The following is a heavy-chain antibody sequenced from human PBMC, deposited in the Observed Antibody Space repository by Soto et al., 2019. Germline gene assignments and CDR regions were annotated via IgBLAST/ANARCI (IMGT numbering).Heavy chain of an antibody. Sequence: PSETLSLTCTVSGGSISSYYWSWIRQPPGKGLEWIGHMYYSGRSNYSPSLQSRVTISGDTSKNQIYLKLSSVTAADTAVYYCARLEVVTEYNSAMDTWGQGTTVPVP. CDR3: ARLEVVTEYNSAMDT. CDR1: GGSISSYY. D-gene: IGHD3-22*01. J-gene: IGHJ6*02. CDR2: MYYSGRS. V-gene: IGHV4-59*01.